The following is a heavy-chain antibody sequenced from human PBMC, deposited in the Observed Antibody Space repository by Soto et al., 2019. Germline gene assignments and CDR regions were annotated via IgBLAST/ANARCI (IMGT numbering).Heavy chain of an antibody. Sequence: QVQLVESGGGVVQPGTSVKLACAASGFTFSSYSMHWVRQAPGKGLEWVAIISYDGSTQHYADSVKGRFTISRDNSESTVYLQMNSLRPEDTAVYFCARDRSVWGCYRSSFDWWGQGTLVTVSS. CDR1: GFTFSSYS. CDR3: ARDRSVWGCYRSSFDW. CDR2: ISYDGSTQ. D-gene: IGHD3-16*02. J-gene: IGHJ4*02. V-gene: IGHV3-30*04.